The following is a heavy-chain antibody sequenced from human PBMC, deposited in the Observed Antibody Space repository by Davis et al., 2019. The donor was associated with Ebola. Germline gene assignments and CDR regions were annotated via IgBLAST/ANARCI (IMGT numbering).Heavy chain of an antibody. D-gene: IGHD6-13*01. Sequence: GGSLRLSCAASGFTFSSYSMNWVRQAPGKGLEWVSSISSSSSYIYYADSVKGRFTISRDNAKNSLYLQMNSLRTEDTALYYCAKDLYSSSWSPFDYWGQGTLVTVSS. J-gene: IGHJ4*02. CDR3: AKDLYSSSWSPFDY. CDR2: ISSSSSYI. CDR1: GFTFSSYS. V-gene: IGHV3-21*04.